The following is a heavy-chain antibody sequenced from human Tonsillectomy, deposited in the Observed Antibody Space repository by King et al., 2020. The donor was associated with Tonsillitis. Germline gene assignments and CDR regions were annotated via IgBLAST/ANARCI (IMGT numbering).Heavy chain of an antibody. Sequence: VQLVESGGGLVQPGGSLRLSCAASGFTFRNFGISWVRQAPGKGLEWVSDISNGGDITYYADSVKGRFTISRDNSENTLYLQMNSLRAEDTALYYCAKAVFHNGLYDYWGQGTRVTVSS. J-gene: IGHJ4*02. CDR2: ISNGGDIT. CDR3: AKAVFHNGLYDY. D-gene: IGHD2-8*01. CDR1: GFTFRNFG. V-gene: IGHV3-23*04.